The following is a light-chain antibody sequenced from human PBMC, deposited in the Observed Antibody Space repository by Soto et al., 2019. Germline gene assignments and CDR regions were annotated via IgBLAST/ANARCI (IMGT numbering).Light chain of an antibody. Sequence: QSALTQPRSVSGSPGQSVTISCTGTSSDVGGYNYVSWYQQHPGKAPKLMIYDVSKRPSGVPDRFSGSKSGNTASLTISGLHAEDEADDYCCSYSGSYTHVFGTGTKLTVL. V-gene: IGLV2-11*01. CDR1: SSDVGGYNY. CDR2: DVS. CDR3: CSYSGSYTHV. J-gene: IGLJ1*01.